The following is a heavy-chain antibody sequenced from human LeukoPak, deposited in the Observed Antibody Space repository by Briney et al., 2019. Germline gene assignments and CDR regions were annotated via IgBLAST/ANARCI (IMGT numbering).Heavy chain of an antibody. J-gene: IGHJ5*02. V-gene: IGHV3-11*01. CDR1: GFTFNDYY. CDR3: ATDGAGFDT. CDR2: INIGGTNT. Sequence: GGSLRLSCAASGFTFNDYYMSWSRQAPGKGREWLSYINIGGTNTHYADSVKGRFTISSDNAKKSLYLEMNNLRAEDTAVYYCATDGAGFDTWGQGVLVTVSS.